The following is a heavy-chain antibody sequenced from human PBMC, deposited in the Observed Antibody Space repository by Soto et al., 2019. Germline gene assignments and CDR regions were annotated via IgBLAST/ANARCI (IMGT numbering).Heavy chain of an antibody. CDR3: AKAEDNYDVLTGYSLGNYYFDY. D-gene: IGHD3-9*01. CDR1: GFTFSSYV. J-gene: IGHJ4*02. V-gene: IGHV3-23*01. Sequence: EVQLLESGGGLVQPGGSLRLSCAASGFTFSSYVMSRVRQAPGKGLEWVSAISGSGGNTFYADSVKGRFTVSRDNSKNTMYMQMESVRAEDSATYYCAKAEDNYDVLTGYSLGNYYFDYCGQGTLVTVSS. CDR2: ISGSGGNT.